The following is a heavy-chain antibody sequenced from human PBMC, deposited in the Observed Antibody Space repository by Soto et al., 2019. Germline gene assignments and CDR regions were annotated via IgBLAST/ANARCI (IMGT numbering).Heavy chain of an antibody. CDR2: IYYSGST. J-gene: IGHJ6*02. Sequence: SETLSLTCTVSGGSISSGGYYWSWIRQHPGNGLEWIGYIYYSGSTYYNPSLKSRVTISVDTSKNQFSLKLSSVTAADTAVYYCARADRLGLAPYYYYGMDVWGQGTTVTVSS. CDR3: ARADRLGLAPYYYYGMDV. V-gene: IGHV4-31*03. CDR1: GGSISSGGYY. D-gene: IGHD3-9*01.